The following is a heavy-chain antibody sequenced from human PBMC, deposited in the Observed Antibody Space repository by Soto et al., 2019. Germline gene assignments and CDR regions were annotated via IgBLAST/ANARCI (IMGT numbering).Heavy chain of an antibody. J-gene: IGHJ6*03. CDR1: GFTLSGRS. V-gene: IGHV3-74*01. CDR3: ARGWFGPDV. Sequence: EVQLVESGGGLVQPGGSLRLSCAASGFTLSGRSMHWVRQAPGKGLVWVSGIDNAGTDSTYADSVKGRFTSSRDNAKNMLYLQMKSLRVEDTAVYYCARGWFGPDVWGKGTTVTVSS. CDR2: IDNAGTDS. D-gene: IGHD3-10*01.